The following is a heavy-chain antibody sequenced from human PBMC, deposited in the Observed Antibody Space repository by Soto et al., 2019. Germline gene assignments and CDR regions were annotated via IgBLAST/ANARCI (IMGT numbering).Heavy chain of an antibody. V-gene: IGHV1-18*04. J-gene: IGHJ4*02. CDR3: ARDRKGGSYYNY. CDR2: ISAYNGKT. Sequence: QVQLVQSGAEVKKPGASVKVSCKASGYTFSSYGISWVRQAPGQGLEWMGWISAYNGKTNYAQKLQGRVTMTKDTYTSTAHLELRSLRSDDTAVYYCARDRKGGSYYNYWGQGTLVTVSS. CDR1: GYTFSSYG. D-gene: IGHD1-26*01.